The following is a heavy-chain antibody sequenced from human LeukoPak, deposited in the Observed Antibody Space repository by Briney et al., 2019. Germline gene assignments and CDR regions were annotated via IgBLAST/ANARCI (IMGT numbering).Heavy chain of an antibody. CDR3: ARDSRIWFGEFYYFDY. J-gene: IGHJ4*02. CDR1: GGSFSGYS. CDR2: INHSGST. V-gene: IGHV4-34*01. D-gene: IGHD3-10*01. Sequence: SETLSLTCAVYGGSFSGYSWSWIRQPPGKGLEWIGDINHSGSTNYNPSLKSRVTISVDTSKNQFSLKLSSVTAADTAVYYCARDSRIWFGEFYYFDYRGQGTLVTVSS.